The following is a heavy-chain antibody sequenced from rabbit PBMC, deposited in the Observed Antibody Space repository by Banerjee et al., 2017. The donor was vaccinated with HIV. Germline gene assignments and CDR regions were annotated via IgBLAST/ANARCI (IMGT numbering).Heavy chain of an antibody. Sequence: QEQLVESGGGLVTLGGSLKLTCKASGIDLSRRFWISWVRQTPGKGLEWIGCIYPPYGATDYASWVNGRFTISLDNAQNTVFLQMTSLTAADTATYFCSRGLVAGVLALWGPGTLVTVS. CDR3: SRGLVAGVLAL. J-gene: IGHJ4*01. V-gene: IGHV1S43*01. CDR1: GIDLSRRFW. CDR2: IYPPYGAT. D-gene: IGHD3-3*01.